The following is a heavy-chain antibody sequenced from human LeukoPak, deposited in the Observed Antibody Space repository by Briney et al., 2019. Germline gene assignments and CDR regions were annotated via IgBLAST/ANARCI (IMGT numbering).Heavy chain of an antibody. D-gene: IGHD2-21*01. Sequence: SGKVSCKASGGTFSSYAISWVRQAPGQGLEWMGRIIPILGIANYAQKFQGRVTITADKSTSTAYMELSSLRSEDTAVYYCARGVVIVAAAGIGHYGMDVWGQGTTVTVSS. CDR3: ARGVVIVAAAGIGHYGMDV. CDR2: IIPILGIA. J-gene: IGHJ6*02. V-gene: IGHV1-69*04. CDR1: GGTFSSYA.